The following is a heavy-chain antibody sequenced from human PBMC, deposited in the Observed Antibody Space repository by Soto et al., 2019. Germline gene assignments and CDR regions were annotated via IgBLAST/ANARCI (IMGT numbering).Heavy chain of an antibody. CDR2: ISPYNDDT. CDR1: GYSFSSYG. V-gene: IGHV1-18*01. Sequence: DSVKVSCKASGYSFSSYGITWVRQAPGQGLEWLGWISPYNDDTKYAQRLQGRVTMTTDTSTRTAYMDIRGLRSDDTAIYYCARGGYYDSSDARNYHCYGQDVSSQGTTDIVSS. D-gene: IGHD3-22*01. J-gene: IGHJ6*02. CDR3: ARGGYYDSSDARNYHCYGQDV.